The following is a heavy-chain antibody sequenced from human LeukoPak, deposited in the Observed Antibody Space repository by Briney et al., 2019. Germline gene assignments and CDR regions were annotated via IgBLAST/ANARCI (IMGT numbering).Heavy chain of an antibody. D-gene: IGHD4-11*01. CDR2: IWYDGSNK. V-gene: IGHV3-33*06. CDR1: GFTFSSYG. J-gene: IGHJ4*02. Sequence: GRSLRLSCAASGFTFSSYGMHWVRQARGKGLEWVAVIWYDGSNKYYADSVKGRFTISRDNSKNTLYLQMNSLRAEDTAVYYCAKDTVTTGFDYWGQGTLVTVSS. CDR3: AKDTVTTGFDY.